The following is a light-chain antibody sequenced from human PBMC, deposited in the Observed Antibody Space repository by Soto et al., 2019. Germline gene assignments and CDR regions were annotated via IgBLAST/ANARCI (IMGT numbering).Light chain of an antibody. CDR3: QQTYSTPPT. J-gene: IGKJ1*01. CDR1: QSISTY. V-gene: IGKV1-39*01. CDR2: AAS. Sequence: DIQMTQSPSSLSASVGDSGTITCRASQSISTYLNWYQQKAGLATKLLIYAASSLPSGVPSRFSGSGSGTDFTLTISSLQPEDFATYYCQQTYSTPPTFGQGTKVDI.